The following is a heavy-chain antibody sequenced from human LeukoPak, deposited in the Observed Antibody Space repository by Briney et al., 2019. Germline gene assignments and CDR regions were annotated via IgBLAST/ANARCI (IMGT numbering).Heavy chain of an antibody. CDR2: IWYDGSNK. CDR3: ARRPGGSPFDL. D-gene: IGHD3-16*01. CDR1: GFTFSSYG. J-gene: IGHJ3*01. Sequence: GRSLRLSCAASGFTFSSYGMHWVRQAPGKGLEWVAVIWYDGSNKYYADSVKGRFTISRDNSKNTLYLQMNSLRAEDTAVYYCARRPGGSPFDLWGQGTLVTVSS. V-gene: IGHV3-33*01.